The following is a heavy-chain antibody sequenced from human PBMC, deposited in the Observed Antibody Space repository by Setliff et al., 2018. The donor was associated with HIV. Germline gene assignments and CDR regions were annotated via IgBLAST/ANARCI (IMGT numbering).Heavy chain of an antibody. CDR2: MFYGGNT. V-gene: IGHV4-59*11. CDR1: GGSISSHY. CDR3: ARGLTTVTAVDY. Sequence: SETLSLTCTVSGGSISSHYWSWIRQPPGKGLEWIGYMFYGGNTDYNPSLKGRITISVDTSKNQISLRLRSVTAADTAVYYCARGLTTVTAVDYWGQGTLVTVSS. J-gene: IGHJ4*02. D-gene: IGHD4-17*01.